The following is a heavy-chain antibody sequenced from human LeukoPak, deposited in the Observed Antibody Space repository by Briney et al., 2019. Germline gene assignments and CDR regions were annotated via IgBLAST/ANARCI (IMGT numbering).Heavy chain of an antibody. V-gene: IGHV4-59*08. CDR1: GGSISSYY. CDR3: ARGVYTYGHYYFDY. Sequence: SETLSLTCTVSGGSISSYYWSWIRQPPGKGLEWIGYIYYSGSTNYNPSLKSRVTISVDTSKNQFSLKLSSVTAADTAVYYCARGVYTYGHYYFDYWGQGTLVTVSS. CDR2: IYYSGST. J-gene: IGHJ4*02. D-gene: IGHD5-18*01.